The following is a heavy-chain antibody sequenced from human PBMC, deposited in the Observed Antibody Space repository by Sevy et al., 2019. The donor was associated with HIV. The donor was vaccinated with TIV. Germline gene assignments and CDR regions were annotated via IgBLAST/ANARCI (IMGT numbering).Heavy chain of an antibody. D-gene: IGHD3-3*01. CDR2: ISYDGSNK. V-gene: IGHV3-30*04. CDR3: ASLYDFWSGYYGDYYYYGMDV. CDR1: GFTFSSYA. Sequence: GGSLRLSCAASGFTFSSYAMHWVRQAPGKGLEWVAVISYDGSNKYYADSVKGRFTISRDNSKNTLYLQMNSLRAEDTAVYYCASLYDFWSGYYGDYYYYGMDVWGQGTTVTVSS. J-gene: IGHJ6*02.